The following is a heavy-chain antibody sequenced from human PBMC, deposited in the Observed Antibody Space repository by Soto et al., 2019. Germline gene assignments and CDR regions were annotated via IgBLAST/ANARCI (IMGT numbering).Heavy chain of an antibody. CDR2: INHSGST. V-gene: IGHV4-34*01. J-gene: IGHJ6*02. CDR3: ARGLGYGDYFSYGMDV. CDR1: GGSFSGYY. D-gene: IGHD4-17*01. Sequence: SETLSLTCAVYGGSFSGYYWSWIRQPPGKGLEWIGEINHSGSTNYNPSLKSRVTISVDTSKNQFSLKLSSVTAADTAVYYCARGLGYGDYFSYGMDVWGQGTTVTVS.